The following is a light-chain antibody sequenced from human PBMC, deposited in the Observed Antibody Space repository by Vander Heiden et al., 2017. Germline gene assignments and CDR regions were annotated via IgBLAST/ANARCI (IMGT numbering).Light chain of an antibody. Sequence: SYVLPQPPSVSVAPGPTARIPCGGDNTGSKTVHWYQQRPGRAPVLVVYDDTDRPSGIPERFSGSNSGNTATLTISRVEAGDEADYSCQVWDSTSDPSVVFGGGTKLTVL. V-gene: IGLV3-21*02. CDR3: QVWDSTSDPSVV. CDR2: DDT. J-gene: IGLJ2*01. CDR1: NTGSKT.